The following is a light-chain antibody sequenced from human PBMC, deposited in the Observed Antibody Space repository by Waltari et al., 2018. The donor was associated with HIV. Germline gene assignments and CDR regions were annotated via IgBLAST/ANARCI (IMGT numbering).Light chain of an antibody. CDR1: QSVSSSY. V-gene: IGKV3-20*01. Sequence: EIVLTQSPGPLSLSPGERATLSCRASQSVSSSYLAWYQQKPGQAPRLLIYGASSRATGIPDRFSGSGSGTDFTLTISRLEPEDFAVYSCQQYGSSPFTFGPGTKVDI. CDR3: QQYGSSPFT. CDR2: GAS. J-gene: IGKJ3*01.